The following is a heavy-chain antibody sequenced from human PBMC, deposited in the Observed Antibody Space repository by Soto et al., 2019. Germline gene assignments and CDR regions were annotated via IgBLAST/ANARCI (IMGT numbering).Heavy chain of an antibody. CDR2: ISAYNGNT. Sequence: QVQLVQSGAEVKKPGASVKVSCKASGYTFTSYGICWVRQAPGQGLEWMGWISAYNGNTNYAQKLQGRVTITTDTSTSTAYMKLRSLRSDDTAVYYCGRVYNPFILVVTDAMPFAFGIWGQGTMVTGSS. V-gene: IGHV1-18*04. CDR1: GYTFTSYG. D-gene: IGHD2-2*01. J-gene: IGHJ3*02. CDR3: GRVYNPFILVVTDAMPFAFGI.